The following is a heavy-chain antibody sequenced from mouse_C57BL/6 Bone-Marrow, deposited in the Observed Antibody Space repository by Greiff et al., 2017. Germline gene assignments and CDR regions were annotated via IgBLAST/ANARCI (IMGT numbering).Heavy chain of an antibody. D-gene: IGHD1-1*02. J-gene: IGHJ3*01. CDR2: IFPGSGST. Sequence: VKLMESGAELMKPGASVKLSCKATGYTFTGYWIEWVKQRPGHGLEWIGEIFPGSGSTYYNEKFKGKATLTVDTSSSTAYMQLSSLTSEDSAVYFCLLWSFAYWGQGTLVTVSA. CDR3: LLWSFAY. V-gene: IGHV1-9*01. CDR1: GYTFTGYW.